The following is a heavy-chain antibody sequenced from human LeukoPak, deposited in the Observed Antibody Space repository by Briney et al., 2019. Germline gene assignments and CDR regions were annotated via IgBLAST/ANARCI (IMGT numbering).Heavy chain of an antibody. CDR1: DYSISSGYY. CDR3: ARDESDYGDYEGEWFDP. V-gene: IGHV4-38-2*02. D-gene: IGHD4-17*01. J-gene: IGHJ5*02. Sequence: SETLSLTCTVSDYSISSGYYWGWIRQPPGKGLEWIGSIYHSGSTYYNPSLKSRVTISVDTSKNQFSLKLSSVTAADTAVYYCARDESDYGDYEGEWFDPWGQGTLVTVSS. CDR2: IYHSGST.